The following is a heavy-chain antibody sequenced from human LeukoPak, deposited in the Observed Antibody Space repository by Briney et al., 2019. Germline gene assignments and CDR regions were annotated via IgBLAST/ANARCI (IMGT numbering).Heavy chain of an antibody. CDR2: IKQDGSEK. Sequence: PGGSLRLSCAASGFTFSSYWMSWVRQAPGKGLEWVANIKQDGSEKYYVDSVKGRFTISRDNAKNSLYLQMNSLRAEDTAVYYCARVYDYVWGSYRYTDDAFDIWGQGTMVTVSS. D-gene: IGHD3-16*02. CDR1: GFTFSSYW. V-gene: IGHV3-7*04. J-gene: IGHJ3*02. CDR3: ARVYDYVWGSYRYTDDAFDI.